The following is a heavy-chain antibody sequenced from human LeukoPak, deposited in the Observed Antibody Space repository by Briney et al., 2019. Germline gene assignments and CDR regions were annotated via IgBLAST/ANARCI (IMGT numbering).Heavy chain of an antibody. CDR3: ARDRHNWNDPFDY. J-gene: IGHJ4*02. D-gene: IGHD1-1*01. Sequence: PGGSLRLSCAASGFTFSSYSMNWVRQAPGEGLEWVSSISSSSSYIYYADSVKGRFTISRDNAKNSLYLQMNSLRAEDTAVYYCARDRHNWNDPFDYWGQGTLVTVSS. CDR2: ISSSSSYI. CDR1: GFTFSSYS. V-gene: IGHV3-21*01.